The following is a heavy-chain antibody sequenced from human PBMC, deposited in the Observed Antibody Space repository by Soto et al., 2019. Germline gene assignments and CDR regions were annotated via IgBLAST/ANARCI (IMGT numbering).Heavy chain of an antibody. Sequence: PGESLKISCAASGFTFSNYAMSWVRQAPGKGLEWVSAISGDGGSTYYADSVKGRFTISRANSRNTLYLQMNSLRAEDTAVYYCAKDGIQLLNWFDPWGQGTLVTVSS. D-gene: IGHD5-18*01. CDR3: AKDGIQLLNWFDP. CDR2: ISGDGGST. J-gene: IGHJ5*02. CDR1: GFTFSNYA. V-gene: IGHV3-23*01.